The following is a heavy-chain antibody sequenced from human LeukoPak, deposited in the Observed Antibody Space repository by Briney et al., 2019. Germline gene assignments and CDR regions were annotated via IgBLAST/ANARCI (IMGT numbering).Heavy chain of an antibody. CDR1: GFTFSSYA. CDR2: ISGSGGST. Sequence: GGSLRLSCAASGFTFSSYAMSWVRQAPGKGLEWVSAISGSGGSTYYADSVKGRFTISRGNSKNTLYLQMNSLRAEDTAVYYCAKSGYDFWSGYYGYWGQGTLVTVSS. J-gene: IGHJ4*02. V-gene: IGHV3-23*01. D-gene: IGHD3-3*01. CDR3: AKSGYDFWSGYYGY.